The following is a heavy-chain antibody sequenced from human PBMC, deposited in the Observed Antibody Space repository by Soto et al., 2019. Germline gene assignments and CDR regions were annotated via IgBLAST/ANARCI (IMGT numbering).Heavy chain of an antibody. D-gene: IGHD3-10*01. CDR1: GFTFSSYA. J-gene: IGHJ4*02. CDR3: AKDGQFGELLLPNFDY. Sequence: PGGSLRLSCAASGFTFSSYAMSWVRQAPGKGLEWVSAISGSGGSTYYADSVKGRFTISRDNSKNTLYLQMNSLRAEDTAVYYCAKDGQFGELLLPNFDYWGQGTLVTV. V-gene: IGHV3-23*01. CDR2: ISGSGGST.